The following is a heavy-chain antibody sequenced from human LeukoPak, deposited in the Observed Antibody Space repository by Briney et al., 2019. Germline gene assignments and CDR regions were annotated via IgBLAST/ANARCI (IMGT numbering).Heavy chain of an antibody. CDR2: VNPNTGTT. CDR1: GYIFKDYY. CDR3: ARQSYGSSYYFDY. V-gene: IGHV1-2*02. Sequence: ASVKVSCKASGYIFKDYYIHWVRQAPGQGLEWMGWVNPNTGTTNYAQKFQGRVTLTRDTSISTAYMELSSLTSDDTAVYYCARQSYGSSYYFDYWGQGTLVTISS. D-gene: IGHD6-6*01. J-gene: IGHJ4*02.